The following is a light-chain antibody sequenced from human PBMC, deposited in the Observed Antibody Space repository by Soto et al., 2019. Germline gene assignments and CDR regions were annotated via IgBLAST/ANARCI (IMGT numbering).Light chain of an antibody. CDR1: SSNIGSNY. Sequence: QSVLTQPPSASGTPGQRVTISCSGSSSNIGSNYVYWYQQLPGTAPKLLIYSNNQRPSGVPDRFSGSKSGTSASLAISGLRSEDEADYYCAAWDDRLSGWVFGGGTQLTV. V-gene: IGLV1-47*02. CDR2: SNN. J-gene: IGLJ3*02. CDR3: AAWDDRLSGWV.